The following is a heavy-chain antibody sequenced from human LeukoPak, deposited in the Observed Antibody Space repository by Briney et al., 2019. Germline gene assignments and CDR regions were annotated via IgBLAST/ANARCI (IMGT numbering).Heavy chain of an antibody. J-gene: IGHJ6*02. CDR2: ISSSSSSI. CDR1: GFTFTTYS. CDR3: ARERIDSNTFMYGMDV. V-gene: IGHV3-48*04. Sequence: GGSLRLSCAASGFTFTTYSMNWVRQPPGKGLEWVSFISSSSSSIYYADSVKGRFTTSRDNAKNSLYLQMNSLRAEDTAVYYCARERIDSNTFMYGMDVWGQGTTVTVSS. D-gene: IGHD2-15*01.